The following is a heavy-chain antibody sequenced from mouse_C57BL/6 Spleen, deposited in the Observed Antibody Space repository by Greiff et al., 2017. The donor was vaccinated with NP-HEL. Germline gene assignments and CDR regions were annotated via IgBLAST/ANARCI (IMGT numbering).Heavy chain of an antibody. J-gene: IGHJ1*03. CDR2: INPSNGGT. CDR1: GYTFTSYW. V-gene: IGHV1-53*01. Sequence: QVQLKQPGTELVKPGASVKLSCKASGYTFTSYWMHWVKQRPGQGLEWIGNINPSNGGTNYNEKFKSKATLTVDKSSSTAYMQLSSLTSEDSAVYYCARLSYYYGRSYWYFDVWGTGTTVTVSS. CDR3: ARLSYYYGRSYWYFDV. D-gene: IGHD1-1*01.